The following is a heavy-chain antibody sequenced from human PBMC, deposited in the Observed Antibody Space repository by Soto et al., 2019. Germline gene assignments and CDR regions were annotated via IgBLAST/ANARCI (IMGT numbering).Heavy chain of an antibody. J-gene: IGHJ5*02. CDR3: ARVHFDILTGHYKTGFDP. V-gene: IGHV1-69*06. CDR1: GGAFTGYA. CDR2: IIPLFGTS. Sequence: QVQLVQSGVEVKKPGSSVKVSCKASGGAFTGYAITWVRQAPGQGLEWMGGIIPLFGTSNYAQKFQARVTITADKSTSTAYMELRSLRFEDTAVYFCARVHFDILTGHYKTGFDPWGQGTLVTVSS. D-gene: IGHD3-9*01.